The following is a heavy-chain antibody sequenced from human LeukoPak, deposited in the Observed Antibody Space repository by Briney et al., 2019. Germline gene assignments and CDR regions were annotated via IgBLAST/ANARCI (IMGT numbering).Heavy chain of an antibody. CDR2: IGSGGSK. CDR3: VREDTGFFDY. D-gene: IGHD3-3*01. CDR1: GFTFRTYA. Sequence: GGSLRLSCAVSGFTFRTYAMSWVRQAPGKGLEWVSAIGSGGSKYHADSGRGRFTISRDNSKNTLYLQMNSLRAEDTAVYYCVREDTGFFDYWGQGTLVTVSS. J-gene: IGHJ4*02. V-gene: IGHV3-23*01.